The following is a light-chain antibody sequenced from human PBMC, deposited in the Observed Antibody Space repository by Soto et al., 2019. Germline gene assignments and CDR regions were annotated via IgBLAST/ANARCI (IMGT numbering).Light chain of an antibody. Sequence: DIQMTQSPSPVSASVGDRFTIACRASQGISSWLAWYQQKPEKAPKLVIYDASSLQSGVPSRFSGSGSGTDFTLTISSLQPEDVATYYCQQYNSATRLFGPGTKVDIK. CDR3: QQYNSATRL. J-gene: IGKJ3*01. CDR1: QGISSW. V-gene: IGKV1-12*01. CDR2: DAS.